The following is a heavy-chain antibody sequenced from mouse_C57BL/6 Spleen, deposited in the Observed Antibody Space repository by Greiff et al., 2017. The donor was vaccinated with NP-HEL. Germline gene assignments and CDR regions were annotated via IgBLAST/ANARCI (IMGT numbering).Heavy chain of an antibody. CDR3: ARDGDGNSHYFDY. V-gene: IGHV5-4*01. Sequence: EVKLVESGGGLVKPGGSLKLSCAASGFTFSSYAMSWVRQTPEKRLEWVATISDGGSYTYYPDNVKGRFTISRDNAKNNLYLQMSQLKSEDTAMYYGARDGDGNSHYFDYWGQGTTLTVSS. J-gene: IGHJ2*01. CDR2: ISDGGSYT. CDR1: GFTFSSYA. D-gene: IGHD2-1*01.